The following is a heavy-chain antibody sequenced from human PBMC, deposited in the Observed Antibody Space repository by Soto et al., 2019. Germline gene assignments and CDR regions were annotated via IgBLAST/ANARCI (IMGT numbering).Heavy chain of an antibody. J-gene: IGHJ4*02. V-gene: IGHV4-34*01. Sequence: KASETLSLTCAVYGGSFSGYYWSWIRQPPGKGLEWIGEINHSGSTNYNPSLKSRVTISVDTSKNQFSLKLSSVTAADTAVYYCARGRYSSSWQPPIRAFDYWGQGTLVTVSS. D-gene: IGHD6-13*01. CDR3: ARGRYSSSWQPPIRAFDY. CDR1: GGSFSGYY. CDR2: INHSGST.